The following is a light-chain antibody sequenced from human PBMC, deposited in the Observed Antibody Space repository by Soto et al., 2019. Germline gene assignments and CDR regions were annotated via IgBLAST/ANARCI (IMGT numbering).Light chain of an antibody. Sequence: QAVVTQPPSVSAAPGQKGTISCSGGSSNIGNNYVSWYQQLPGTAPKLLIYENNKRPSGIPDRFSGSKSGTSATLGITGLQTGDEADYYCGTWDSSLSTVVFGGGTKVTVL. V-gene: IGLV1-51*02. CDR2: ENN. CDR3: GTWDSSLSTVV. J-gene: IGLJ2*01. CDR1: SSNIGNNY.